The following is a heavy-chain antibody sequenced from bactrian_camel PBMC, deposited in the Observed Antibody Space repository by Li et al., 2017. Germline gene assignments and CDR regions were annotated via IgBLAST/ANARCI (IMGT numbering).Heavy chain of an antibody. CDR2: ISKAGTT. J-gene: IGHJ4*01. CDR1: TYIANSCE. V-gene: IGHV3S53*01. D-gene: IGHD4*01. Sequence: HVQLVESGGGSVQAGGSLKLSCAASTYIANSCEMAWYRQAPGEERELVSTISKAGTTSYTASVLGRFTISRDNAKNTLYLIINNPSPEDTAIYYCAASMTTYGGYGPLSTYEYNYWSQGTQVTVS. CDR3: AASMTTYGGYGPLSTYEYNY.